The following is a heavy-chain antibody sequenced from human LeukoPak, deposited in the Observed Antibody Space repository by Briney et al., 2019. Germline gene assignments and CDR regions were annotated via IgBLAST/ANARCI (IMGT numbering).Heavy chain of an antibody. CDR3: ARGAGRGPFHLES. CDR2: INPDDSDT. D-gene: IGHD3-10*01. V-gene: IGHV5-51*01. CDR1: GYDFSRYL. J-gene: IGHJ4*02. Sequence: GESLKISCKGFGYDFSRYLIGWVRQMPGKGLEWMGMINPDDSDTRYSPPFQGQVTVSADKSISSAFLQWTSLKASDTGIYYCARGAGRGPFHLESWGQGTLVTVSS.